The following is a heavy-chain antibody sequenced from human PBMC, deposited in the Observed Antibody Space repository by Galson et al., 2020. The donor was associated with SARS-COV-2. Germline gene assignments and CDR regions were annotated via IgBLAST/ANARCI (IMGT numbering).Heavy chain of an antibody. J-gene: IGHJ6*03. CDR3: ARDVSGPYYYYMDV. CDR1: GGSISSHY. Sequence: SETLSLTCTVSGGSISSHYWSWIRPPPGKGLEWIGYIYYSGSTNYNPSLKSRVTISVDTSKNQFSLKLSSVTAADTAVYYCARDVSGPYYYYMDVWGKGTTVTVSS. CDR2: IYYSGST. V-gene: IGHV4-59*11. D-gene: IGHD3-3*01.